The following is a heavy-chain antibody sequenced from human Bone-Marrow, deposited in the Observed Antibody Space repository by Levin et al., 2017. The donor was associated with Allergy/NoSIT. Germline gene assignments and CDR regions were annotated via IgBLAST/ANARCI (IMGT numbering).Heavy chain of an antibody. V-gene: IGHV4-4*02. J-gene: IGHJ4*02. CDR3: ATRPRVLLWLGELSHFDY. CDR2: IYHSGGT. Sequence: TLSLTCAVSGGSINSTNWWSWVRQPPGKGLEWIGEIYHSGGTNYSPSLKSRVTISVDRSKNHFSLNLRSVTAADTALYYCATRPRVLLWLGELSHFDYWGQGILVTVSS. D-gene: IGHD3-10*01. CDR1: GGSINSTNW.